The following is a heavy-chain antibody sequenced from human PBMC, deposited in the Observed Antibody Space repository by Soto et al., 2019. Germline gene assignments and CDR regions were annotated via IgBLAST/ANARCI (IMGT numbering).Heavy chain of an antibody. Sequence: GGSLRLSCVDSGITFTSYGMHWVRQAPGKGLEWLAVISYDGINKFYADSVKGRFTISRDNSKNTLFLRMNSLRPEDTAVYYCAMDGARGNVYLSGTGLDDFYGMDVWGRGTTVTVSS. V-gene: IGHV3-30*03. D-gene: IGHD1-20*01. CDR2: ISYDGINK. CDR1: GITFTSYG. J-gene: IGHJ6*02. CDR3: AMDGARGNVYLSGTGLDDFYGMDV.